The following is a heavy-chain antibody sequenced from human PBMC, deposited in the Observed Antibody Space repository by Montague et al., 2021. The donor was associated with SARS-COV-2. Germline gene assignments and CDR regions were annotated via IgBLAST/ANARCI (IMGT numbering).Heavy chain of an antibody. J-gene: IGHJ4*02. CDR3: ARDRGDAAESVLDY. Sequence: SVKVSCKASGYNLNIYGISWVRQAPGQGLEWMGWISAYNGNPHYAQKLQGRVTMTTDTSTSTAYMELRSLRSDDTAVYYCARDRGDAAESVLDYWGQGTLVTVSS. CDR2: ISAYNGNP. D-gene: IGHD6-13*01. CDR1: GYNLNIYG. V-gene: IGHV1-18*01.